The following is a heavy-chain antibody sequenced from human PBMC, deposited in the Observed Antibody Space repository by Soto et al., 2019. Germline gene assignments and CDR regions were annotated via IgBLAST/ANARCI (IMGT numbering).Heavy chain of an antibody. D-gene: IGHD3-10*01. CDR1: GYTLTELS. CDR3: ARDAGSFDY. Sequence: ASVKVSCKVSGYTLTELSMHWVRQAPGKGLEWMGGFDPEDGETIYSQKFQGRVTITRDTSASTAYMELSSLRSEDTAVYYCARDAGSFDYQGQGTRVTVSS. V-gene: IGHV1-24*01. J-gene: IGHJ4*02. CDR2: FDPEDGET.